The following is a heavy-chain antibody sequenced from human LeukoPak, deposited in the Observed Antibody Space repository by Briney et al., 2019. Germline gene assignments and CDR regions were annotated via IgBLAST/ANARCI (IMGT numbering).Heavy chain of an antibody. Sequence: ASVKVSCKASGYTFTSYAMHWVRQAPGQRLEWMGWINAGNGNTKYSQKFQGRVTITRDTSASTAYMELRSLRSDDTAVYYCARGEYYYDSSSAFDIWGQGTMVTVSS. D-gene: IGHD3-22*01. CDR1: GYTFTSYA. CDR2: INAGNGNT. V-gene: IGHV1-3*01. J-gene: IGHJ3*02. CDR3: ARGEYYYDSSSAFDI.